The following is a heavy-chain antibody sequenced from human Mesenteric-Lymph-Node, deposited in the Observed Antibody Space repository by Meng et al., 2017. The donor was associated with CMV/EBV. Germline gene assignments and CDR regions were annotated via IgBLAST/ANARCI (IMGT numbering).Heavy chain of an antibody. D-gene: IGHD1-20*01. J-gene: IGHJ4*02. Sequence: ASVKVSCKASGYTFTGYYMHWVRQAPGQGLEWMGWINPNSGGTNYAQKFQGRVTMTRDTSISTAYMELRSLRSDDTAVYYCARRITGTDFDYWGQGTLVTVSS. CDR2: INPNSGGT. CDR1: GYTFTGYY. V-gene: IGHV1-2*02. CDR3: ARRITGTDFDY.